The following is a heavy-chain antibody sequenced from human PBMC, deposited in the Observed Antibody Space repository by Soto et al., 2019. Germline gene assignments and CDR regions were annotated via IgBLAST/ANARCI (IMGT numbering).Heavy chain of an antibody. Sequence: QLQLQESGPGLVKPSETLSLTCAVSGGSITSSSYYWGWIRQAPGRGLEWIGTIYYRGSTYYNPSLGSRVTISADTSKNQLSLNLRSVTAADTAVYYCASPAGADYTFDYWGQGILVTVSS. CDR3: ASPAGADYTFDY. CDR2: IYYRGST. J-gene: IGHJ4*02. V-gene: IGHV4-39*01. D-gene: IGHD4-4*01. CDR1: GGSITSSSYY.